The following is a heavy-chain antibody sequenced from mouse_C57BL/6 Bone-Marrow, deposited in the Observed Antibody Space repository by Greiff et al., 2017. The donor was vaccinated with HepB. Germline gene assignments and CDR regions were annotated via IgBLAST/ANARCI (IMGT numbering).Heavy chain of an antibody. CDR2: IYPRSGNT. D-gene: IGHD1-1*01. J-gene: IGHJ3*01. V-gene: IGHV1-81*01. Sequence: VQLQQSGAELARPGASVKLSCKASGYTFTSYGISWVKQRTGQGLEWIGEIYPRSGNTYYNEKFKGKATLTADKSSSTAYMELRSLTSEDSAVYFCARWEYYGISLAYWGQGTLVTVSA. CDR3: ARWEYYGISLAY. CDR1: GYTFTSYG.